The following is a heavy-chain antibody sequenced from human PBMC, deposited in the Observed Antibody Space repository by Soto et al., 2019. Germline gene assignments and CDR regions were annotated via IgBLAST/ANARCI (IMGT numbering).Heavy chain of an antibody. Sequence: EVQLVETGGDLIQPGGSLRLSCAASGFSVSANNMNWVRQAPGKGLEWVSIIYGTDTTSYADSVRGRFTVSRDNSKNTVYLQMDSLRSEDTALYYCVRGGFDWGQGTLVTVSS. D-gene: IGHD3-10*01. V-gene: IGHV3-53*02. J-gene: IGHJ4*02. CDR3: VRGGFD. CDR2: IYGTDTT. CDR1: GFSVSANN.